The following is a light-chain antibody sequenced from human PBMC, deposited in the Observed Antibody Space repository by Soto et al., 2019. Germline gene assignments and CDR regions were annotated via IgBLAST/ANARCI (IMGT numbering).Light chain of an antibody. CDR3: QHYNNWIAA. CDR1: QTITSN. J-gene: IGKJ4*01. V-gene: IGKV3-15*01. CDR2: GAS. Sequence: EQEMTKSSATQCVSLVNIFTPSSRAKQTITSNLAWYQQKPGQAPRLLIYGASTRATGIPVRFSGSGSGTEFTLTISSLQSEDFAVYDCQHYNNWIAAYGGGTKVDIK.